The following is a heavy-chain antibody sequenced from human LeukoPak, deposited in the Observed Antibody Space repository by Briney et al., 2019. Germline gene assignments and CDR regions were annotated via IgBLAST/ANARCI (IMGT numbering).Heavy chain of an antibody. CDR2: ISGSGGST. Sequence: GGSLRLSCAASGFTFSSYAMSWVRQAPGKGLEWVSAISGSGGSTYYADSVKGRFTISRDKSKNTLYLQMNSLRAEDTAVYYCARDLAEEVAVAGTGDPWGQGTLVTVSS. CDR3: ARDLAEEVAVAGTGDP. D-gene: IGHD6-19*01. J-gene: IGHJ5*02. CDR1: GFTFSSYA. V-gene: IGHV3-23*01.